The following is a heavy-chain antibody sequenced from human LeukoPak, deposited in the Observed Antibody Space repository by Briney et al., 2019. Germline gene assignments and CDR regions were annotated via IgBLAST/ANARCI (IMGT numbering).Heavy chain of an antibody. Sequence: PGGSLRLSCADSGSNFEDYGMSWVRQAPGKGLEWVSGINWNGGDTDYADSVKGQFTISRDDAKNSLYLQMNSLRAEDTALYYCAKSSGSVRHFYYYYMDVWGKGTTVTVSS. CDR1: GSNFEDYG. D-gene: IGHD1-26*01. J-gene: IGHJ6*03. CDR3: AKSSGSVRHFYYYYMDV. CDR2: INWNGGDT. V-gene: IGHV3-20*04.